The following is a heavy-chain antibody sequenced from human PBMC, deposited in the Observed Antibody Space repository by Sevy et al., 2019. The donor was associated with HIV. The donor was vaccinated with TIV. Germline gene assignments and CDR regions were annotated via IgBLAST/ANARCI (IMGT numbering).Heavy chain of an antibody. D-gene: IGHD2-8*01. J-gene: IGHJ4*02. CDR3: AREGCSQPHDY. Sequence: GESLRLSSAASGFTFAKYSTSWDRQAPGKGLEWVSTFTFGCGRINYADSVKGRFTISRDDSKNTLFLQRNSLRAEDTATYFCAREGCSQPHDYWGQGTLVTVSS. CDR2: FTFGCGRI. V-gene: IGHV3-23*01. CDR1: GFTFAKYS.